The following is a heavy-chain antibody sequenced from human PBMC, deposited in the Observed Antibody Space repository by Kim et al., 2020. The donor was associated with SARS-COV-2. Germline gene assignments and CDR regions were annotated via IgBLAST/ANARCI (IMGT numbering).Heavy chain of an antibody. CDR1: GFTFSSCA. V-gene: IGHV3-30*04. Sequence: GGSLRLSCAASGFTFSSCAMHWVRQAPGKGLEWVALISYDGSNKYYADSVKGRFTISRDNSENTLYLQMNSLTAEDTAVYSCAKGLLRGVNFYYYGMDVWGQGTAVTASS. D-gene: IGHD3-10*01. CDR3: AKGLLRGVNFYYYGMDV. CDR2: ISYDGSNK. J-gene: IGHJ6*02.